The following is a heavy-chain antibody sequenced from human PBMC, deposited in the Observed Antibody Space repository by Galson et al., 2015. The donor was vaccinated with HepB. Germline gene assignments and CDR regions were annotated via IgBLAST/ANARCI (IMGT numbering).Heavy chain of an antibody. J-gene: IGHJ4*02. CDR3: AKAYCSTISCSYDY. V-gene: IGHV3-9*01. CDR2: ISWNTGSI. D-gene: IGHD2-2*01. Sequence: SLRLSCAASGFTFGDYAMHWVRQAPGKGLEWVSGISWNTGSIDYADSVKGRFTIARDNAKNSLYLQMNSLRAEDTALYYCAKAYCSTISCSYDYWGQGTLVTVSS. CDR1: GFTFGDYA.